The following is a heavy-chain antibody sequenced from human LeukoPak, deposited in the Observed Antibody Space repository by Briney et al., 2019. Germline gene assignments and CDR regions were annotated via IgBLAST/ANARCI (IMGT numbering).Heavy chain of an antibody. Sequence: SETLSLTCAVYGGSFSGYYWSWIRQPPGKGLEWIGEINHSGSTNYNPSLKSRVTISVDTSKNQFSLKLSSVTAADTAVYYCATRRLLSRFGHWGQGTLVTVSS. CDR1: GGSFSGYY. CDR3: ATRRLLSRFGH. D-gene: IGHD6-25*01. CDR2: INHSGST. J-gene: IGHJ4*02. V-gene: IGHV4-34*01.